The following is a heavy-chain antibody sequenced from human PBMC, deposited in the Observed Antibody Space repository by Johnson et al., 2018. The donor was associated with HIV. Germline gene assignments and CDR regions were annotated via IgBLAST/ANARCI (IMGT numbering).Heavy chain of an antibody. D-gene: IGHD6-6*01. J-gene: IGHJ3*02. Sequence: QVQLVESGGGVVQPGRSLRLSCTSAFSFSSYGMHWVRQAPGKGLEWVAVISYDGSYKFYADSVKGRFTISRDNPKNTLYLQMNSLRAEDTAVYYCAKAIAARPSGAFDIWGQGTMVTVSS. V-gene: IGHV3-30*18. CDR3: AKAIAARPSGAFDI. CDR1: AFSFSSYG. CDR2: ISYDGSYK.